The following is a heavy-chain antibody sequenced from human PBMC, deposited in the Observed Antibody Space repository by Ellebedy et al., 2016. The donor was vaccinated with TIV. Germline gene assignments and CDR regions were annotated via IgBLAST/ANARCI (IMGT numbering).Heavy chain of an antibody. CDR3: ARDGAYGDYSPGQYGLDV. D-gene: IGHD4-17*01. Sequence: GESLKISCTASGFTFSSYWMSWVRQPPGEGLEWVANINQDGSDKYYVDSVKGRFTIARDNAKNSLYLQMSSLRVEDTAVYYCARDGAYGDYSPGQYGLDVWGQGTTVIVSP. CDR1: GFTFSSYW. CDR2: INQDGSDK. V-gene: IGHV3-7*03. J-gene: IGHJ6*01.